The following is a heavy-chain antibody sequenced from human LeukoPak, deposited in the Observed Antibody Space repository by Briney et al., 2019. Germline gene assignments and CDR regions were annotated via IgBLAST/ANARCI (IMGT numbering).Heavy chain of an antibody. CDR1: GYTFTSYG. CDR3: ARDNGPGYDILTGYYRGFDY. D-gene: IGHD3-9*01. V-gene: IGHV1-18*01. Sequence: ASVKVSCKASGYTFTSYGISWVRQAPGQGLEWMGWISAYNGNTNYAQKLQGRVTMTTDTSTSTAYMEPRSLRSDDTAVYYCARDNGPGYDILTGYYRGFDYWGQGTLVTVSS. CDR2: ISAYNGNT. J-gene: IGHJ4*02.